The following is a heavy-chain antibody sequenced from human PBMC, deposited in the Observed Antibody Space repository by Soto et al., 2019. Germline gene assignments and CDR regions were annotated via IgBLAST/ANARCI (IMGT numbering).Heavy chain of an antibody. CDR1: GDSVSSNNAA. J-gene: IGHJ4*02. Sequence: QVQLQQSGPGLVKPSQTLSLTCAISGDSVSSNNAAWNWIRQSPSRGLEWLGRAYYRSKWYHEYAVSVKGRITINPDTSKNQFSLQLNSVTPEDAAVYYCARTNGYLDYWGQGTLVTVSS. V-gene: IGHV6-1*01. CDR2: AYYRSKWYH. CDR3: ARTNGYLDY. D-gene: IGHD4-17*01.